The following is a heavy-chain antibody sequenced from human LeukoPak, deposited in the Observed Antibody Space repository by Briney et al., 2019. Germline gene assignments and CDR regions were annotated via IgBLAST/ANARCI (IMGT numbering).Heavy chain of an antibody. CDR1: GGSISSYY. CDR2: IYTSGST. Sequence: KPSETLSLTCTVSGGSISSYYWSWIRQPAGKGLEWIGRIYTSGSTNYNPSLKSRVTMSVDTSKNQFSLRLNSVTAADTAMYYCAKSGGYGLIDYWGQGTRVTVSS. J-gene: IGHJ4*02. V-gene: IGHV4-4*07. D-gene: IGHD1-26*01. CDR3: AKSGGYGLIDY.